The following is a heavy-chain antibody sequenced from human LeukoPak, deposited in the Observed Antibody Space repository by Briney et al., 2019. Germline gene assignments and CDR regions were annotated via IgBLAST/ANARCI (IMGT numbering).Heavy chain of an antibody. CDR3: ARDGDYIMPPFDY. J-gene: IGHJ4*02. CDR1: GFTFTRYW. D-gene: IGHD4-17*01. CDR2: IKQDGSET. Sequence: GGSLRLSCAASGFTFTRYWMSWVRQAPGRGLEWVANIKQDGSETHYVDSVKGRFTISRDNARSLVYLQMNSLRDDDTAVYYCARDGDYIMPPFDYWGQGILVTVSS. V-gene: IGHV3-7*01.